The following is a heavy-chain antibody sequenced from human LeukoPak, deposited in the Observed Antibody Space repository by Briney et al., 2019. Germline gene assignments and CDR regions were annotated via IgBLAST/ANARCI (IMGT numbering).Heavy chain of an antibody. CDR3: ARDSELGPFRWFDP. Sequence: ASVKVSCKASGYTFTGYYMHWVRQAPGQGLEWMGWINPNSGGTNYAQKFQGRVTMTRDTSISTAYMELRSLRSDDTAVYYCARDSELGPFRWFDPWGQGTLVTVSS. J-gene: IGHJ5*02. D-gene: IGHD1-26*01. CDR1: GYTFTGYY. CDR2: INPNSGGT. V-gene: IGHV1-2*02.